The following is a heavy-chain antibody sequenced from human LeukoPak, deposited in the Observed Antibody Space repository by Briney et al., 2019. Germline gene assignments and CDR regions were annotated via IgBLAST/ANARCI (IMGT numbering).Heavy chain of an antibody. CDR3: ARGIGGSGSFYFFDY. CDR2: ISGSGGTA. J-gene: IGHJ4*02. Sequence: PGGSLRLSCAASGFSVSNNYMTWVRQAPGKGLEWVSAISGSGGTAYYADSVKGRFTISRDNSKNTLYLQMNSLRAEDTAVYHCARGIGGSGSFYFFDYWGQGTLVAVSS. V-gene: IGHV3-23*01. D-gene: IGHD3-10*01. CDR1: GFSVSNNY.